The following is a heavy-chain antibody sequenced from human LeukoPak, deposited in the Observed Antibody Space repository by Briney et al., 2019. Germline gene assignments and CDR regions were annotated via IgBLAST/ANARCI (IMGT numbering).Heavy chain of an antibody. CDR2: IWYDGSNK. J-gene: IGHJ4*02. D-gene: IGHD6-13*01. Sequence: GGSLRLSCAASGFTFSSYGTHWVRQAPGKGLEWVAVIWYDGSNKYYADSVKGRFTISRDNSKNTLYLQMNSLRAEDTAVYYCARDRGIIAAADCFDYWGQGTLVTVSS. CDR1: GFTFSSYG. V-gene: IGHV3-33*01. CDR3: ARDRGIIAAADCFDY.